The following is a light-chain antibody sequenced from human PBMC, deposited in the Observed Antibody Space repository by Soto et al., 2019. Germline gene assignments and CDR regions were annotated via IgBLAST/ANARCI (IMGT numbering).Light chain of an antibody. Sequence: QSALTQPASVSGSPGQSITISCTGTSSDTGGYNYVSWYQQHPGKAPKLIINYVTNRPSGVSNRFSGSKSGNTASLTISGLQADDEGDYYCSSYTSTASYVFGTGTKLTVL. V-gene: IGLV2-14*03. J-gene: IGLJ1*01. CDR3: SSYTSTASYV. CDR2: YVT. CDR1: SSDTGGYNY.